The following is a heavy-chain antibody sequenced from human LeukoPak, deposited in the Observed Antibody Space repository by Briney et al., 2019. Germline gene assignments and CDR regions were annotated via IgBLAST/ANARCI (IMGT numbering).Heavy chain of an antibody. CDR3: AKDQAAALDY. CDR1: GFTFSSYG. CDR2: ISYDGSNK. J-gene: IGHJ4*02. Sequence: GGSLRLSCAASGFTFSSYGMHWVRQAPGEGLEWVAVISYDGSNKYYADSVKGRFTISRDNSKNTLYLQMNSLRAEDTAVYYCAKDQAAALDYWGQGTLVTVSS. V-gene: IGHV3-30*18. D-gene: IGHD6-25*01.